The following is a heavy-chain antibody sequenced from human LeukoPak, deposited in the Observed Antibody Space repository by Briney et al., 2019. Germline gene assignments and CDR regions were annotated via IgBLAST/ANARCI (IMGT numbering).Heavy chain of an antibody. CDR2: ISAYNGNT. CDR3: ARDDYGDYGVYYYMDV. Sequence: ASVKVCCKASGYTFTSYGISWVRQAPGQGLEWMGWISAYNGNTNYAQKLQGRVTMTTYTSTSTAYMELRSLRSDNMSVYYCARDDYGDYGVYYYMDVWGKGTTVTVSS. J-gene: IGHJ6*03. CDR1: GYTFTSYG. V-gene: IGHV1-18*03. D-gene: IGHD4-17*01.